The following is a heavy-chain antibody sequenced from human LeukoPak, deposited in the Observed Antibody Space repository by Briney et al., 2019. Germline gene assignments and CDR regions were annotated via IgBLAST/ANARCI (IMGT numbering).Heavy chain of an antibody. CDR3: ARAVIQLWLPYYYYMDV. J-gene: IGHJ6*03. Sequence: ASVKVSCKASGGTFSSYAISWVRQAPGQGLEGMGGIIPIFGTANYAQKFQGRVTITTDESTSTAYMELSSLRSEDTAVYYCARAVIQLWLPYYYYMDVWGKGTTVTVSS. D-gene: IGHD5-18*01. CDR2: IIPIFGTA. CDR1: GGTFSSYA. V-gene: IGHV1-69*05.